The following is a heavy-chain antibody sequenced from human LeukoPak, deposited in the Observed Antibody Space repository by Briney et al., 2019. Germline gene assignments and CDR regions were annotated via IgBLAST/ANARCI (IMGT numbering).Heavy chain of an antibody. V-gene: IGHV4-34*01. J-gene: IGHJ4*02. D-gene: IGHD6-13*01. CDR2: INHSGST. CDR1: GGSFSGYY. Sequence: PSETLSLTCAVYGGSFSGYYWSWIRQPPGKGLEWIGEINHSGSTNYNPSPKSRVTISVDTSKNQFSLKLSSVTAADTAVYYCARVPRYSSSWGSNDYWGQGTLVTVSS. CDR3: ARVPRYSSSWGSNDY.